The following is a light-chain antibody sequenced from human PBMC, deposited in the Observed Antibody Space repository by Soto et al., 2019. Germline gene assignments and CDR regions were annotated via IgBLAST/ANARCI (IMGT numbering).Light chain of an antibody. V-gene: IGKV3-20*01. CDR3: QQYDNSPLT. CDR2: GVS. CDR1: QSISGSY. Sequence: EIVLTQSPGTLSLSPGERATLSCTASQSISGSYLAWYQQKPGQAPRVVIYGVSRRATGIPDRFSGSGSGTDFTLTISRLEPEDFAVYYCQQYDNSPLTFGGGTKVHIK. J-gene: IGKJ4*01.